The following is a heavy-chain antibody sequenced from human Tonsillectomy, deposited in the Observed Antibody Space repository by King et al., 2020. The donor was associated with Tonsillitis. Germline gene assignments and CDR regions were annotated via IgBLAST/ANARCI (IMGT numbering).Heavy chain of an antibody. J-gene: IGHJ6*03. V-gene: IGHV3-11*05. Sequence: VQLVESGGGLVKPGGSLRLSCAASGFIFSDYYMNWIRQAPGKRLEWISYISSSGSHTNYADSVKGRFTISRDNVKNSLHLQMNSLRAEDTAVYYCARDVGGEESLYYYYMDVWGKGTTVTVSS. D-gene: IGHD2/OR15-2a*01. CDR3: ARDVGGEESLYYYYMDV. CDR2: ISSSGSHT. CDR1: GFIFSDYY.